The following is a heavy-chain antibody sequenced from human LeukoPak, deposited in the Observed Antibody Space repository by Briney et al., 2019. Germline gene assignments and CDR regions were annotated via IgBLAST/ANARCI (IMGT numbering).Heavy chain of an antibody. V-gene: IGHV1-18*01. Sequence: ASVTVSCTASGYTFTSYGISWVRQAPGQGLEWMGWISAYNGNTNYAQKLQGRVTMTTDISTSTAYMELRSLRSDDTAVYYCARDAYYGSGSPWGQGTLVTVSS. CDR1: GYTFTSYG. CDR3: ARDAYYGSGSP. J-gene: IGHJ5*02. D-gene: IGHD3-10*01. CDR2: ISAYNGNT.